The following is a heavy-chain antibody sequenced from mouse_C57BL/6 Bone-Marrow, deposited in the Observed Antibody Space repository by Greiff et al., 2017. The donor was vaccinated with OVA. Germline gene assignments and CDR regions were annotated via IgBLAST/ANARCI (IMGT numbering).Heavy chain of an antibody. D-gene: IGHD1-1*01. CDR1: GFTFSSYA. J-gene: IGHJ2*01. V-gene: IGHV5-9-1*02. Sequence: EVKLVESGEGLVKPGGSLKLSCAASGFTFSSYAMSWVRQTPEKRLEWVAYISSGGDYIYYADTVKGRFTISRDNARNTLYLQMSSLKSEDTAMYYCTRDIYYYGSIYFDYWGQGTTLTVSS. CDR2: ISSGGDYI. CDR3: TRDIYYYGSIYFDY.